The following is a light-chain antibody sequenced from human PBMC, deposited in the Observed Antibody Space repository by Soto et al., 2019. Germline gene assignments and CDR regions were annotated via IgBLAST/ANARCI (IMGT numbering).Light chain of an antibody. V-gene: IGLV1-40*01. CDR3: QSYDSSLRGWL. CDR1: SSNIGAGYD. Sequence: QSVLTQPPSVSGAPGQRVTISCTGTSSNIGAGYDVHWFQQIPGTTPKVLIYGNINRPSGVPDRFSGSKSGTSASLAITGLQAEDEADYYCQSYDSSLRGWLFGGGTQLTVL. CDR2: GNI. J-gene: IGLJ3*02.